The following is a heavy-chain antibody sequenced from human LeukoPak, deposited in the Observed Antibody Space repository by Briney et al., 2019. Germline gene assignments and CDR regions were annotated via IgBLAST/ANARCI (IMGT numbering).Heavy chain of an antibody. V-gene: IGHV3-30*18. J-gene: IGHJ4*02. CDR1: GFTFSSYG. D-gene: IGHD5-12*01. CDR2: ISYDGSNK. CDR3: AKEGGYSGYDPFDY. Sequence: GGSLRLSYAASGFTFSSYGMHWVRQAPGKGLEWVAVISYDGSNKYYADSVKGRFTISRDNSKNTLYLQMNSLRAEDTAVYYCAKEGGYSGYDPFDYWGQGTLVTVSS.